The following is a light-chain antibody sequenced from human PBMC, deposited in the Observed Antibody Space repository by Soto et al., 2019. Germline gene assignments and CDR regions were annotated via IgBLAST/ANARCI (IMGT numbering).Light chain of an antibody. CDR3: QQRLHRPIT. CDR2: DAS. V-gene: IGKV3-11*01. Sequence: DIVLTQSPATLSLSPGDRVTLSCRASQTVGRFLSWYQHSPGQGPRLLVYDASNRATGFPARFSGSGSETDFTLTISSLEPEDFAVYYCQQRLHRPITFGQGTRLEIK. CDR1: QTVGRF. J-gene: IGKJ5*01.